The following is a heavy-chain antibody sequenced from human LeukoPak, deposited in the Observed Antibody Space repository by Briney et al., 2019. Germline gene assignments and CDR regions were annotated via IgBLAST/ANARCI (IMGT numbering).Heavy chain of an antibody. CDR2: ISYDGTNK. D-gene: IGHD5-18*01. Sequence: GGSLRLSCAASGFTFNRYAMHWVRQAPGKGLEWVAFISYDGTNKYYADSVKGRFTISRDNSKNTLYLQMNSLRAEDTAVYYCAKDRYSYGEGPFDYWGQGTLVTVSS. J-gene: IGHJ4*02. CDR1: GFTFNRYA. V-gene: IGHV3-30*04. CDR3: AKDRYSYGEGPFDY.